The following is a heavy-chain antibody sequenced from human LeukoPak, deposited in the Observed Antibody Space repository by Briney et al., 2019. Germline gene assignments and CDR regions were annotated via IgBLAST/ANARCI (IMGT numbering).Heavy chain of an antibody. V-gene: IGHV3-23*01. D-gene: IGHD6-6*01. Sequence: GGSLTLSCAAAGAAFSNYAVDWGRKSHGKGQDWGASVPSGGSTYYADSVKGRFTISRDKSMNTLYLQMNSLRGDDTAGHYCAKDCVCSSSSGLGYYFDCWGQGTLVTVSS. J-gene: IGHJ4*02. CDR1: GAAFSNYA. CDR2: VPSGGST. CDR3: AKDCVCSSSSGLGYYFDC.